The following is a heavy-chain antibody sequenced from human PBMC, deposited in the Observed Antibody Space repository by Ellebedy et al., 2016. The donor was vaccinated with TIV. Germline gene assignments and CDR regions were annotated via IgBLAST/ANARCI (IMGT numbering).Heavy chain of an antibody. CDR1: GFTFSSYA. J-gene: IGHJ4*02. D-gene: IGHD3/OR15-3a*01. CDR2: ISGGGGST. Sequence: GGSLRLSXAASGFTFSSYAMSWVRQAPGKGLEWVSSISGGGGSTNYADSVKGRFTISRDNSKNTLYLQMNSLRAEDTAVYYCAKSWTTKPHGGFDYWGQGTLVTVSS. CDR3: AKSWTTKPHGGFDY. V-gene: IGHV3-23*01.